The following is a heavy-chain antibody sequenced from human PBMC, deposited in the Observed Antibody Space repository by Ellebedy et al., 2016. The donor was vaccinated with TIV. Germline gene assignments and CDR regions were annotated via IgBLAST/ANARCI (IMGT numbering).Heavy chain of an antibody. Sequence: GESLKISCRGSGYSFADYWLGSVRQIPGKGLEWMGIISPHASHTIQSPSFQGQVTLSVDKSLTTAYLQWSSLKASDSGIYYCARRGGRSSPAPFDCWGQGTLVTVSS. CDR3: ARRGGRSSPAPFDC. CDR1: GYSFADYW. V-gene: IGHV5-51*01. D-gene: IGHD2-15*01. CDR2: ISPHASHT. J-gene: IGHJ4*02.